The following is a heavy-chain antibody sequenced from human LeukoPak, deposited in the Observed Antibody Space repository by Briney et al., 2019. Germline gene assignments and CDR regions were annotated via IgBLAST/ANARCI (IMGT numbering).Heavy chain of an antibody. V-gene: IGHV3-7*01. Sequence: PGGSLRLSCAASGFTFSSYWMSWVRQAPGKGLEWVANIKQDGSEKYYVDSVKGRFTISRDNAKNSLYLQMNSLRAEDTAVYYCARVPVTYGGNSHWYFDLWGRGTLVTVSS. D-gene: IGHD4-23*01. CDR1: GFTFSSYW. J-gene: IGHJ2*01. CDR3: ARVPVTYGGNSHWYFDL. CDR2: IKQDGSEK.